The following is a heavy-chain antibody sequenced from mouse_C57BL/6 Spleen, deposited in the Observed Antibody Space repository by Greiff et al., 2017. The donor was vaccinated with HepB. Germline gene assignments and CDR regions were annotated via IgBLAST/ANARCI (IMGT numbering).Heavy chain of an antibody. J-gene: IGHJ4*01. D-gene: IGHD3-2*02. CDR3: ARSGTAQATGDFYYYAMDY. CDR1: GFSLSTSGMG. Sequence: QVTLKVSGPGILQSSQTLSLTCSFSGFSLSTSGMGVSWIRQPSGKGLEWLAHIYWDDDKRYNPSLKSRLTISKDTSRNQVFLKITSVDTADTATYYCARSGTAQATGDFYYYAMDYWGQGTSVTVSS. CDR2: IYWDDDK. V-gene: IGHV8-12*01.